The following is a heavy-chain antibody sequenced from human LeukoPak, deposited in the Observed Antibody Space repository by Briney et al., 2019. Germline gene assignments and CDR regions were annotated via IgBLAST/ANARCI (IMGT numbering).Heavy chain of an antibody. D-gene: IGHD2-15*01. CDR3: ARQGVVGTNFDY. V-gene: IGHV4-59*08. CDR2: MYYSGTT. J-gene: IGHJ4*02. Sequence: SETLSLTCTVSGGSMSPYYWSWLRQPPGKGLEWIGHMYYSGTTNKNPSLKSRVTISIDTSKSQFSLKLSSVTAADTAPYYCARQGVVGTNFDYWGQGTLVTVSS. CDR1: GGSMSPYY.